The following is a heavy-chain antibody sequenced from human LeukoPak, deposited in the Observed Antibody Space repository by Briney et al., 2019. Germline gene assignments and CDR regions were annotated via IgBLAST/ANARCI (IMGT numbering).Heavy chain of an antibody. V-gene: IGHV3-33*01. CDR2: IWYDGSNK. D-gene: IGHD3-10*01. Sequence: QPGRSLRLSCAASGFTFSSYGMHWVRQAPGKGLEWVAVIWYDGSNKYYADSVKGRFTISRDNSKNTLYLQVNSLRAEDTAVYYCARDQAGSGCFDYWGQGTLVTVSS. CDR1: GFTFSSYG. CDR3: ARDQAGSGCFDY. J-gene: IGHJ4*02.